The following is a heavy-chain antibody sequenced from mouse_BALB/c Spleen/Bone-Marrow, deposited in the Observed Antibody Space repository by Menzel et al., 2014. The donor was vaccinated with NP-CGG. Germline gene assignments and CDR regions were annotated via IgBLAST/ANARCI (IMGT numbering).Heavy chain of an antibody. CDR3: AREGWLLRFDY. J-gene: IGHJ2*01. CDR1: GYIFTAYV. V-gene: IGHV1-14*01. CDR2: FNPYNDDS. D-gene: IGHD2-3*01. Sequence: EVQRVESGPGLVKPGASVRMSCKASGYIFTAYVMHWVKQKPGQGLEWIGFFNPYNDDSNYNEKFKGKATLTSDKSSSTAYMELSSLTSEDSAVYYCAREGWLLRFDYWGQGTTLTVSS.